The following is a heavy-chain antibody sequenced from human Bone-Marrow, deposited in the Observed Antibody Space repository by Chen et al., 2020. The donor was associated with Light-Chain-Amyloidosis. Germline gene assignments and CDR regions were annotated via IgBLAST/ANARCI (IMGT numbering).Heavy chain of an antibody. Sequence: QVQMVQSGAEVKKPGASVKVSCESSGYTFTNYDINWVRQSTGQGLEWMGWINPNSGNTGYGPKFQGRLTRTRDTSMSTAYMELSSLKSRDAAVYFWARGPTLVQGVVVERGDDAFDIWGQGTLVTVSS. V-gene: IGHV1-8*01. CDR2: INPNSGNT. J-gene: IGHJ3*02. CDR1: GYTFTNYD. CDR3: ARGPTLVQGVVVERGDDAFDI. D-gene: IGHD3-10*01.